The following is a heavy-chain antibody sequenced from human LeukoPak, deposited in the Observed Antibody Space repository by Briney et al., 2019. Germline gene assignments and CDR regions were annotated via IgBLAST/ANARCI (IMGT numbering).Heavy chain of an antibody. V-gene: IGHV4-39*07. Sequence: SETLSLTCTVSGYSISSSYSYWGWIRQPPGKGLEWIGNIYYSGSTYYNPSLKSRVTISVDTSKNHFSLKLNSVTAADTAVYYCASTTVRTGYWGQGTLVTVSS. CDR1: GYSISSSYSY. D-gene: IGHD4-17*01. J-gene: IGHJ4*02. CDR3: ASTTVRTGY. CDR2: IYYSGST.